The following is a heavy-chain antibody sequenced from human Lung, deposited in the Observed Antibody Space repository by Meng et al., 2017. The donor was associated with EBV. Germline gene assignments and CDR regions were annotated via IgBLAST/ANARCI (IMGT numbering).Heavy chain of an antibody. D-gene: IGHD1/OR15-1a*01. CDR1: GESFGDYY. CDR3: VRGLDNWNILVFDY. Sequence: VQLQQWGAGLLKPSETLSLTCGVYGESFGDYYWTWIRQPPGKGLEWIGEIKESEGANYNPSLKSRVSISLDTSRDQFSLTLNSVTAADTAVYYCVRGLDNWNILVFDYWGQGALVTVSS. CDR2: IKESEGA. V-gene: IGHV4-34*01. J-gene: IGHJ4*02.